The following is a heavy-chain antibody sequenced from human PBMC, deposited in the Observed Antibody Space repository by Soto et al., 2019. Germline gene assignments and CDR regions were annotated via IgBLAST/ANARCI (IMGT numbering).Heavy chain of an antibody. CDR2: ISGSGGST. Sequence: GGSLRLSCAASGFTFSSYAMSWVLQAPGKGLEWVSAISGSGGSTYYADSVKGRFTISRDNSKNTLYLQMNSLRAEDTAVYYCAKDRENRGSYPLTGWFDPWGQGTLVTVSS. D-gene: IGHD1-26*01. J-gene: IGHJ5*02. V-gene: IGHV3-23*01. CDR3: AKDRENRGSYPLTGWFDP. CDR1: GFTFSSYA.